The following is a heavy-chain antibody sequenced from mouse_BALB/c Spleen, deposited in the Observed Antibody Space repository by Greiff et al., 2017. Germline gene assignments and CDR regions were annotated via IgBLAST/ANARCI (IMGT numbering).Heavy chain of an antibody. CDR2: ISSGGSYT. Sequence: EVQLVESGGDLVKPGGSLKLSCAASGFTFSSYGMSWVRQTPDKRLEWVATISSGGSYTYYPDSVKGRFTISRDNAKNTLYLQMSSLKSEDTAMYYCATLEAYWGQGTLVTVSA. D-gene: IGHD2-10*02. CDR3: ATLEAY. J-gene: IGHJ3*01. CDR1: GFTFSSYG. V-gene: IGHV5-6*01.